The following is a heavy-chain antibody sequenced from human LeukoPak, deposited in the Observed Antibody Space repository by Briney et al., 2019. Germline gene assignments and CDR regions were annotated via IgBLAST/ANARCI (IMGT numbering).Heavy chain of an antibody. Sequence: PGGSLRLSCAASGFTFSSYAMSWVRQAPGKGLEWVSAISGSGGSTYYADSVKGRFTISRDNSKNTLYLQMNSLRAEGTAVYYCAKVFSGSYYYPAFDYWGQGTLVTVSS. CDR3: AKVFSGSYYYPAFDY. CDR2: ISGSGGST. J-gene: IGHJ4*02. CDR1: GFTFSSYA. V-gene: IGHV3-23*01. D-gene: IGHD1-26*01.